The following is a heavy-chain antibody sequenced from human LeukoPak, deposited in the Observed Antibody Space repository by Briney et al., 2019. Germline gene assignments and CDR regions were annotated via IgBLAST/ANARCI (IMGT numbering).Heavy chain of an antibody. J-gene: IGHJ6*03. D-gene: IGHD1-14*01. CDR3: ARGNRDYYYMDV. CDR1: GGSISSHC. CDR2: IYYSGSN. V-gene: IGHV4-59*11. Sequence: SETLSLTCTVSGGSISSHCWSWIRQPPGKGLEWIGYIYYSGSNNYNPSLKSRVTISVDTSKNQFSLKLSSVTAADTAVYYCARGNRDYYYMDVWGKGTTVTVSS.